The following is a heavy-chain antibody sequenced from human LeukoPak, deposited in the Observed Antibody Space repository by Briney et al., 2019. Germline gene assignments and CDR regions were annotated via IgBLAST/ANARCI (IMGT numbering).Heavy chain of an antibody. Sequence: PGGSLRLSCAASGFTVSSNYMSWVRQAPGKGLEWVSVIYSGGSTYYADSVKGRFTISRDNSKNTLYLQMNSLRAEDTAVYYCAKGARGYCSGGSCYNFDYWGQGTLVTVSS. CDR2: IYSGGST. CDR1: GFTVSSNY. D-gene: IGHD2-15*01. V-gene: IGHV3-66*01. CDR3: AKGARGYCSGGSCYNFDY. J-gene: IGHJ4*02.